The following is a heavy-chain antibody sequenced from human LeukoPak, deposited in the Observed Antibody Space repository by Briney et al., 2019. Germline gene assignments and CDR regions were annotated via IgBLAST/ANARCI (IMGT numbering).Heavy chain of an antibody. Sequence: GASVKVSCKASGYTFTSYAMHWVRQAPGQRLEWMGWINAGNGNTKYSQKFQGRVTITRDTSASTAYMELSRLRSDDTAVYYCARDPRIAVAGKYFDYWGQGTLVTVSS. V-gene: IGHV1-3*01. CDR2: INAGNGNT. CDR1: GYTFTSYA. CDR3: ARDPRIAVAGKYFDY. D-gene: IGHD6-19*01. J-gene: IGHJ4*02.